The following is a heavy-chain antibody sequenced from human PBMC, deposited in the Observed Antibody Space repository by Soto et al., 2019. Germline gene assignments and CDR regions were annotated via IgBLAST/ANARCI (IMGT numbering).Heavy chain of an antibody. CDR1: GFTLGSHR. Sequence: DVQLVESGGGLVQPGGSLRVSCAASGFTLGSHRIHWVRQAPGKGLEWVSRIDTDGGGTSYADSVKGRFTISTDNAKNTVYLQMNGLRAEDTAVDYCATGFDLWGQGTLVTVSS. V-gene: IGHV3-74*01. CDR3: ATGFDL. CDR2: IDTDGGGT. J-gene: IGHJ5*02.